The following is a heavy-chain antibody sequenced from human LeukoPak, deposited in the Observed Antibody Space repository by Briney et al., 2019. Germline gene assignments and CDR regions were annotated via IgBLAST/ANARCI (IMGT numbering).Heavy chain of an antibody. V-gene: IGHV3-7*01. D-gene: IGHD5-24*01. CDR3: ARARRWLQSAAFDI. CDR2: IKQDGSEK. Sequence: PGGSLRLSCAASGFTFSSYWMSWVRQAPGKGLEWVANIKQDGSEKYYVDSVKGRFTISRDNAKNSLYLQMNSLRAEDTAVYYCARARRWLQSAAFDIWGQGTMVTVSS. J-gene: IGHJ3*02. CDR1: GFTFSSYW.